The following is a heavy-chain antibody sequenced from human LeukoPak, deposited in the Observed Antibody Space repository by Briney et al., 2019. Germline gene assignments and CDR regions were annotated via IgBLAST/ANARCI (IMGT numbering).Heavy chain of an antibody. Sequence: GAPLKISCKGSGSRLTNYWIGWGRQMPGKGLEWMGIIYPGDSDTRYSPSFEGQVTISVDKSSSSAYPQWSSLQASDTAMYYCARPRGLTNTFDIWGQGTMVTVSS. CDR1: GSRLTNYW. D-gene: IGHD3/OR15-3a*01. J-gene: IGHJ3*02. CDR2: IYPGDSDT. CDR3: ARPRGLTNTFDI. V-gene: IGHV5-51*01.